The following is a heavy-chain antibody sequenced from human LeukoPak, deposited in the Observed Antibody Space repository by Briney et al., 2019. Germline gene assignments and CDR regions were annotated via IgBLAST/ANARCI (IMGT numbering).Heavy chain of an antibody. J-gene: IGHJ4*02. CDR3: ARGFYGDYEVAFDY. D-gene: IGHD4-17*01. Sequence: GRSLRLSCTASGFTFGDYAMSWVRQAPGKGLEWVGFIRSKAYGGTTEYAASVKGRFTISRDDSKSIAYLQMNSLRAEDTAVYYCARGFYGDYEVAFDYWGQGTLVTVSS. V-gene: IGHV3-49*04. CDR1: GFTFGDYA. CDR2: IRSKAYGGTT.